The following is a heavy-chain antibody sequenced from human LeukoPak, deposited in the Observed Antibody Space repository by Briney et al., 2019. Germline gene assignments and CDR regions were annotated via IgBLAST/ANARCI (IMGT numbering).Heavy chain of an antibody. D-gene: IGHD5-18*01. V-gene: IGHV3-9*01. Sequence: GGSLRLSCAASGFTFDDYAMHWVRQAPGKGLEWVSTIGWNSGSIGYADSVKGRFTISRDNAKNSLYLQMNSLRAEDTALYYCASGYSYGTDAFDIWGQGTMVTVSS. CDR3: ASGYSYGTDAFDI. CDR1: GFTFDDYA. CDR2: IGWNSGSI. J-gene: IGHJ3*02.